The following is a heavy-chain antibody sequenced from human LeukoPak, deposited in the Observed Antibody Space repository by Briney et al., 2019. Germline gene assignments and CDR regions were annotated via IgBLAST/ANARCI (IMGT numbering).Heavy chain of an antibody. V-gene: IGHV3-30*02. CDR1: GFTFSSYG. Sequence: GGSLRLSCAASGFTFSSYGMHWVRQAPGKGLEWVAFIRYDGSNKYYADSVKGRFTISRDNSKNTLYLQMNSLRAEDTAVYYCAKDMGPDRGNIRWAFDYWGQGTLVTVSS. CDR2: IRYDGSNK. D-gene: IGHD3-3*01. J-gene: IGHJ4*02. CDR3: AKDMGPDRGNIRWAFDY.